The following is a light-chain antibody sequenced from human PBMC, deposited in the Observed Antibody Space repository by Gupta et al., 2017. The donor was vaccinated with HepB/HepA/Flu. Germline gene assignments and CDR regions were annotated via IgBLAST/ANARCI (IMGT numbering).Light chain of an antibody. V-gene: IGKV1-27*01. CDR1: QGITNY. Sequence: DIQMTQSPSSLSSVGDRVTITCRASQGITNYLAWYQQKPGKVPKLLIYAASTLQSGVPSRFSGSGSGTDFTLTISSLQPEDVATYYCQKYNSALGVTFGPGTKVDIK. J-gene: IGKJ3*01. CDR2: AAS. CDR3: QKYNSALGVT.